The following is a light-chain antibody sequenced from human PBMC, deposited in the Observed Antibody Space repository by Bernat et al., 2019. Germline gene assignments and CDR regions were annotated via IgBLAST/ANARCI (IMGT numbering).Light chain of an antibody. CDR3: QSYDGTSPVI. J-gene: IGLJ2*01. V-gene: IGLV6-57*04. Sequence: FTLTQPRSVSGSPGETVTISCTRSSGNIASNYVQWYQQRPHSGVTTVIVEDYKRPSGVPDRFSGAIDSSSNSAFLKISGLQTEDEADYFCQSYDGTSPVIFGGGTKVTAL. CDR2: EDY. CDR1: SGNIASNY.